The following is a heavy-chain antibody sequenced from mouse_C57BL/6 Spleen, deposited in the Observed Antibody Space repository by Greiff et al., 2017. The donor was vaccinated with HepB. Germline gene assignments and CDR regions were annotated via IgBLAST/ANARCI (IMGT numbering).Heavy chain of an antibody. Sequence: QVQLKESGAELVRPGTSVKMSCKASGYTFTNYWIGWAKQRPGHGLEWIGDIYPGGGYTNYNEKFKGKATLTADKSSSTAYMQFSSLTSEDSAIYYCARWRTTVGLDYWGQGTTLTVSS. CDR1: GYTFTNYW. D-gene: IGHD1-1*01. CDR3: ARWRTTVGLDY. V-gene: IGHV1-63*01. J-gene: IGHJ2*01. CDR2: IYPGGGYT.